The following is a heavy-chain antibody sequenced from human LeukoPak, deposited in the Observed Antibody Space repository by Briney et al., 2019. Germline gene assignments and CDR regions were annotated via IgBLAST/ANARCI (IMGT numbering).Heavy chain of an antibody. Sequence: TGGSLRLSCAASGFTFSSYAMSWVRQAPGKGLEWVSAISGSGGSTYYADSVKGRFTISRDNSKNTLYLQMNSLRAEDTAVYYCAKDLRSGYYDSSGYYYHWGQGTLVTVSS. V-gene: IGHV3-23*01. J-gene: IGHJ5*02. D-gene: IGHD3-22*01. CDR2: ISGSGGST. CDR1: GFTFSSYA. CDR3: AKDLRSGYYDSSGYYYH.